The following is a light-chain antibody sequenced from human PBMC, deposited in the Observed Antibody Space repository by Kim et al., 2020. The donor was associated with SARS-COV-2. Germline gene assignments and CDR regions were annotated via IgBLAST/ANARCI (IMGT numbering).Light chain of an antibody. CDR3: QVWDSASDHWV. V-gene: IGLV3-21*04. Sequence: APGKTARITSGAENIGSKSVHWYQQRPGQAPMLIIYYDSDRPSGVPERFSGSNSGNTATLIVSRVEAGDEADYYCQVWDSASDHWVFGGGTQLTVL. CDR2: YDS. CDR1: NIGSKS. J-gene: IGLJ3*02.